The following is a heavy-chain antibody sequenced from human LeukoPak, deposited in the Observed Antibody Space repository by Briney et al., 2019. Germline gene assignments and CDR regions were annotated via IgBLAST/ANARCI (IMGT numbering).Heavy chain of an antibody. V-gene: IGHV3-74*01. CDR2: INSDGSRT. Sequence: PGGSLRLSCVASGFSFSSYWMHWVRQAPGKGLVWVSRINSDGSRTSYADSVKGRFTISRDNAKNTLYLQMNSLGAEDTAVYYCARDLQTGDYDYWGQGTLVTVSS. J-gene: IGHJ4*02. CDR1: GFSFSSYW. D-gene: IGHD7-27*01. CDR3: ARDLQTGDYDY.